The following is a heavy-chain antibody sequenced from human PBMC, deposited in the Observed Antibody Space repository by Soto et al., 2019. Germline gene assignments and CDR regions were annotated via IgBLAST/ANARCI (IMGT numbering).Heavy chain of an antibody. CDR1: GGTFSSYA. D-gene: IGHD5-18*01. CDR2: IIPIFGTA. CDR3: ARDKDEYSYGLDY. J-gene: IGHJ4*02. V-gene: IGHV1-69*13. Sequence: GASVKVSCKASGGTFSSYAISWVRQAPGQGLEWMGGIIPIFGTANYAQKFQGRVTITADESTSTAYMELSSLRSEDTAVYYCARDKDEYSYGLDYWGQGTLVTVSS.